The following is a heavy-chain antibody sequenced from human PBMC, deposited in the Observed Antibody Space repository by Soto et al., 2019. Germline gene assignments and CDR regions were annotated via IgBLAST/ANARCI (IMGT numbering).Heavy chain of an antibody. V-gene: IGHV4-39*01. CDR1: GGSISSSSYY. CDR2: IYYSGST. J-gene: IGHJ6*02. Sequence: SETLSLTCTVSGGSISSSSYYWGWISKPPGKGLEWIGSIYYSGSTYYNPSLKSRVTISVDTSKNQFSLKLSSVTAADTAVYYCAXLAVAGYANYYYYGMDVCGQGTTVTVSS. CDR3: AXLAVAGYANYYYYGMDV. D-gene: IGHD6-19*01.